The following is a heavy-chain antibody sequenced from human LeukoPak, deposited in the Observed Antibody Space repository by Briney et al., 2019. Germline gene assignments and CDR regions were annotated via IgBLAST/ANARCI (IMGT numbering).Heavy chain of an antibody. CDR1: GGSISSSSYY. CDR2: IYYSGST. Sequence: SETLSLTCTVPGGSISSSSYYWGWIRQPPGKGLEWIGSIYYSGSTNYNPSLKSRVTISVDTSKNQFSLKLSSVTAADTAVYYCARQPYMLGAYYFDYWGQGTLVTVSS. CDR3: ARQPYMLGAYYFDY. V-gene: IGHV4-39*07. J-gene: IGHJ4*02. D-gene: IGHD1-26*01.